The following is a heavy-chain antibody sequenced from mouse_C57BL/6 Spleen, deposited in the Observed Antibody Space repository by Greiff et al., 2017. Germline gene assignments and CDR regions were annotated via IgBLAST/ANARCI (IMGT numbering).Heavy chain of an antibody. D-gene: IGHD2-5*01. CDR2: IDPNSGGT. CDR1: GYTFTSYW. J-gene: IGHJ4*01. V-gene: IGHV1-72*01. CDR3: ARSYSKERNYAMDY. Sequence: QLQQPGAELVKPGASVKLSCKASGYTFTSYWMHWVKQRPGRGLEWIGRIDPNSGGTKYNEKFKSKATLTVDKPSSTAYMQLSSLTSEDSAVYYCARSYSKERNYAMDYWGQGTSVTVSS.